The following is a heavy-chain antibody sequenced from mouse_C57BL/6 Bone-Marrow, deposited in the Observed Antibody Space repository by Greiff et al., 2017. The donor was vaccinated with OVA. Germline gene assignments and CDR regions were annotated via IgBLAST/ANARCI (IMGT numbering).Heavy chain of an antibody. D-gene: IGHD1-1*01. V-gene: IGHV3-8*01. J-gene: IGHJ4*01. CDR1: GYSITSDY. CDR2: ISYSGST. CDR3: ARYKQEDGSHYAMYY. Sequence: EVKLVESGPGLAKPSQSLSLPCSVTGYSITSDYWNWIRKFPGNNLAYMGYISYSGSTYYNPYLQSRNSITRDTSKNQYYLQLKSVTTEDTATYYCARYKQEDGSHYAMYYWGQGTSVTAAS.